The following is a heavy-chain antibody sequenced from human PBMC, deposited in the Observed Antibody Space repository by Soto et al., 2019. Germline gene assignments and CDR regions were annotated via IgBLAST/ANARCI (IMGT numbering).Heavy chain of an antibody. D-gene: IGHD2-2*01. V-gene: IGHV3-21*01. Sequence: GGSLRPSWAAPGFTFSSYSMNRVRQAPGKGLEWVSSISSSSSYIYYADSVKGRFTISRDNAKNSLYLQMNSLRAEDTAVYYCARDSRDWFDPWGQGTLVTVSS. J-gene: IGHJ5*02. CDR1: GFTFSSYS. CDR2: ISSSSSYI. CDR3: ARDSRDWFDP.